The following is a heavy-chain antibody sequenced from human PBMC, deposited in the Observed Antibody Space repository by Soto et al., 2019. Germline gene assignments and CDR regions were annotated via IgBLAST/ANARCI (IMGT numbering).Heavy chain of an antibody. CDR2: MNPNSGNT. CDR3: VRMASSGTLNWFDP. V-gene: IGHV1-8*01. D-gene: IGHD1-1*01. J-gene: IGHJ5*02. Sequence: ASLKVSCKASESTFRDYDSSWGRQATGQGLEWMGWMNPNSGNTGYALKFQGRVSMTRNTSIYTVYLELSSLASDDTAVYYCVRMASSGTLNWFDPWGQGTLVTV. CDR1: ESTFRDYD.